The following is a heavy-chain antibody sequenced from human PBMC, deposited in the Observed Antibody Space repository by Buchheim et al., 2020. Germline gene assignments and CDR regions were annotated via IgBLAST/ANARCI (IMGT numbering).Heavy chain of an antibody. CDR3: AKRSRYYGSGSRWGYGMDV. CDR1: GFTLNSYA. J-gene: IGHJ6*02. D-gene: IGHD3-10*01. Sequence: EVQVLESGGGLVQPGGSLRLSCAASGFTLNSYAMSWVRQAPGKGLEWVSGISDNSGSTDYAASVKGRFTISRDISKNTLYLQMNSLRAEDTAVYHCAKRSRYYGSGSRWGYGMDVWGQGTT. CDR2: ISDNSGST. V-gene: IGHV3-23*01.